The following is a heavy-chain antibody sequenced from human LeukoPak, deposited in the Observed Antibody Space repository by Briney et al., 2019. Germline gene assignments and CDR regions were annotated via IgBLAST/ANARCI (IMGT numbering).Heavy chain of an antibody. J-gene: IGHJ4*02. CDR1: GFTFSNAW. Sequence: GGSLRLSCATSGFTFSNAWMNWVRQAPGKGLEWVSSISSSSSYIYYADSVKGRFTISRDNAKNSLYLQMNSLRAEDTAVYYCAGSARHTAMVLDYWGQGTLVTVSS. CDR3: AGSARHTAMVLDY. V-gene: IGHV3-21*01. D-gene: IGHD5-18*01. CDR2: ISSSSSYI.